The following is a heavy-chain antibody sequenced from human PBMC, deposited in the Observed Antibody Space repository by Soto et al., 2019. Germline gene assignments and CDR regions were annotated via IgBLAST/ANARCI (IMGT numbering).Heavy chain of an antibody. CDR2: ISYDGSNK. CDR3: ARIGSGNSFDY. D-gene: IGHD2-21*02. J-gene: IGHJ4*02. CDR1: DFTFITFA. V-gene: IGHV3-30-3*01. Sequence: GSLRLPGAASDFTFITFAMPGFGQAPGKGLEWVAVISYDGSNKYYADSVKGRFTVSRDNSKNTLYLQMNSLRAEDTAVYYCARIGSGNSFDYWGQGTLVTVSS.